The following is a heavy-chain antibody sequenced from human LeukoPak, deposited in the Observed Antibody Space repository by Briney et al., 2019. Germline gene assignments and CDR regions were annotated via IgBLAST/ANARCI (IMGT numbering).Heavy chain of an antibody. CDR1: GGSFSGYY. V-gene: IGHV4-34*01. Sequence: SETLSLTCAVYGGSFSGYYWSWIRQPPGKGLERIGEINHSGSTNYNPSLKSRVTIPVDTSKNQFSLKLSSVTAADTAVYYCARGGKIMITFGGVIVPSKYYFDYWGQGTLVTVSS. J-gene: IGHJ4*02. CDR2: INHSGST. D-gene: IGHD3-16*02. CDR3: ARGGKIMITFGGVIVPSKYYFDY.